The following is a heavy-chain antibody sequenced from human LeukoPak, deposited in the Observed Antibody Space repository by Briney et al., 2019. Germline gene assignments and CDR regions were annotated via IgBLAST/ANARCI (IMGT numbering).Heavy chain of an antibody. J-gene: IGHJ4*02. CDR3: ARVTSYYYNTSGDYYFDH. V-gene: IGHV3-7*04. D-gene: IGHD3-22*01. Sequence: GGSLRLSCVASGFTFSPYRMSWVRQAPGKGLVWVANIIQDGSAKNYVDSVKGRFIISRDNAKNSLYLQMNSLRAEDTAVYYCARVTSYYYNTSGDYYFDHWGQGTLVTVSS. CDR2: IIQDGSAK. CDR1: GFTFSPYR.